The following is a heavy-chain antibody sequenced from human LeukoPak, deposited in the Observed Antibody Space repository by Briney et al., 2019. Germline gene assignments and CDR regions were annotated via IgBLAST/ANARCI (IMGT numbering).Heavy chain of an antibody. CDR3: ARETGPLEYSSSLH. J-gene: IGHJ4*02. CDR1: GFTFSSYS. V-gene: IGHV3-21*01. CDR2: ISSSSSYI. Sequence: GGSLRLSCAASGFTFSSYSMNWVRQAPGKGLEWVSSISSSSSYIYYADSVKGRFTISRDNAKNSLYLQMNSLRAEDTAVYYCARETGPLEYSSSLHWGQGTLVTVSS. D-gene: IGHD6-6*01.